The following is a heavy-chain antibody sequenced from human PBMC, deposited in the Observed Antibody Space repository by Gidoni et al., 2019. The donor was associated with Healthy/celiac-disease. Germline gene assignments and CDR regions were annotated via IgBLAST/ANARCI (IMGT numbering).Heavy chain of an antibody. D-gene: IGHD6-19*01. CDR3: ARDLYSSGWTYDY. V-gene: IGHV3-33*08. J-gene: IGHJ4*02. Sequence: QVQLVESGGGVVQPGRSLRLSCAASGFTFSSYGMHWVRQAPGKGLEGVAVIWYDGSNKYYADSVKGRFTISRDNSKNTLYLQMNSLRAEDTAVYYCARDLYSSGWTYDYWGQGTLVTVSS. CDR1: GFTFSSYG. CDR2: IWYDGSNK.